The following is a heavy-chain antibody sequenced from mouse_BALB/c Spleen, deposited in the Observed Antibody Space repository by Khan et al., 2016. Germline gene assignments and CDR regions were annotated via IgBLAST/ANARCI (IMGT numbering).Heavy chain of an antibody. CDR1: GFNIKDTY. J-gene: IGHJ3*01. Sequence: VQLQQSGAELVKPGASVKLSCTASGFNIKDTYMHWVKQRPEQGLEWIGRIDPANGNTKYDPKFQGKATITADTSSNTAYLQLSSLPSEDTAVYYCARSPYDDDVGFADWGQGTLVTVSA. CDR3: ARSPYDDDVGFAD. V-gene: IGHV14-3*02. D-gene: IGHD2-4*01. CDR2: IDPANGNT.